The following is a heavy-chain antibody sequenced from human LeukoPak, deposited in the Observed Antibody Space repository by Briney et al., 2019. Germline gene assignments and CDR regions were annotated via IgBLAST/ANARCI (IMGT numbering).Heavy chain of an antibody. CDR2: ITGSGRST. V-gene: IGHV3-23*01. Sequence: GGSLRLSCAVSGFTFSSYAMSWVRQAPGKGLEWVSAITGSGRSTYYADSVKGRFTISRDNSKNTLYLQMNSLRVEDTAVYYCAKAAGYCSGGSCYPNWFDPWGQGTLVTVSS. J-gene: IGHJ5*02. D-gene: IGHD2-15*01. CDR3: AKAAGYCSGGSCYPNWFDP. CDR1: GFTFSSYA.